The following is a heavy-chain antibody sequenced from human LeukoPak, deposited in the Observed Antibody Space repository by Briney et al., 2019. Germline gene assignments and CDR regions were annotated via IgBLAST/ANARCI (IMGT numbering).Heavy chain of an antibody. CDR3: ARRSGYYSFDY. J-gene: IGHJ4*02. CDR1: GGSISSYY. V-gene: IGHV4-59*08. D-gene: IGHD3-22*01. Sequence: PSETLSLTCTVSGGSISSYYWSWIRQPPGKGLEWIGYIYYSGSTNYNPSLKSRVTISVDTSKNQFSLKLSSVAAADTAVYYCARRSGYYSFDYWGQGTLVTVSS. CDR2: IYYSGST.